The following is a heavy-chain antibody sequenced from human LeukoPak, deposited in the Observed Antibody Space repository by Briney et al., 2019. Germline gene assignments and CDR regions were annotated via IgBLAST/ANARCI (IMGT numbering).Heavy chain of an antibody. V-gene: IGHV4-59*01. D-gene: IGHD6-19*01. CDR1: GGSISSYY. CDR3: ARAGGRWLVWNF. J-gene: IGHJ4*02. Sequence: NPSETLSLTCTVSGGSISSYYWSWIRQSPGKGLEWIGYISDGGNTNYNPSLKSRVTISVQTSKNQSSLKLRSVTAADTAVYYCARAGGRWLVWNFWGQGTLVTVSS. CDR2: ISDGGNT.